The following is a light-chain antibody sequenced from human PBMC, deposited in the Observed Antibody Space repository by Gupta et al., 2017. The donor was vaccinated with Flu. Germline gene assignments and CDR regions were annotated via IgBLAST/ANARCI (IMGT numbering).Light chain of an antibody. CDR3: MRGTHPWT. CDR2: EVS. Sequence: MSQTPLSLSVTLGQAASISCRSSNSLVYKNGITYLTWYQQRPGQSPRRLIYEVSNRDAGFPVRFSGSGSVTDFTLKISRVEADDVGFYYCMRGTHPWTFGQGTRLEI. J-gene: IGKJ2*01. CDR1: NSLVYKNGITY. V-gene: IGKV2-30*01.